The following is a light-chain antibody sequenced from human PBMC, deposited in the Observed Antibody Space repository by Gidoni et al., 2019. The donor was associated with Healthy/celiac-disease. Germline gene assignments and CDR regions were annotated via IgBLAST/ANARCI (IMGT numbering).Light chain of an antibody. J-gene: IGKJ4*01. V-gene: IGKV1-39*01. Sequence: DIQMTQSPSSLSASVGDRVTITCRASQSISSYLNWYQQKPGKAPKLLIYAASSLQSGVPSRFSGGGSGTDFTLTISSLQPEDFATYYCQQSYSTPRLLTFGGGTKVEIK. CDR2: AAS. CDR1: QSISSY. CDR3: QQSYSTPRLLT.